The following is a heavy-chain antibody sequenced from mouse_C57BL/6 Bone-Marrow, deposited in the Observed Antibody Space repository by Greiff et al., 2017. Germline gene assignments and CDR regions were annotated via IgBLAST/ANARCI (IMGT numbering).Heavy chain of an antibody. CDR2: IDPSDSYT. CDR1: GYTFTSYW. D-gene: IGHD2-2*01. CDR3: ARVYYGYCYFDY. J-gene: IGHJ2*01. Sequence: QVHVKQPGAELVKPGASVKLSCKASGYTFTSYWMQWVKQRPGQGLEWIGEIDPSDSYTNYNQKFKGKATLTVDTTSSTAYMQLSSLTSEDSAVYYCARVYYGYCYFDYWGQGTTLTVSS. V-gene: IGHV1-50*01.